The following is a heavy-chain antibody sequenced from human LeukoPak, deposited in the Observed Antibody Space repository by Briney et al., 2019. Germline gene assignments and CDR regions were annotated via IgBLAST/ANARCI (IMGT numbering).Heavy chain of an antibody. J-gene: IGHJ6*02. CDR1: GFTFSSYA. CDR2: ISYDGSNK. Sequence: GGSLGLSCAASGFTFSSYAMHWVRQAPGKGLEWVAVISYDGSNKYYADSVKGRFTISRDNSKNTLYLQMNSLRAEDTAVYYCARGFDLVAHYYYGMDVWGQGTTVTVSS. D-gene: IGHD5-12*01. V-gene: IGHV3-30-3*01. CDR3: ARGFDLVAHYYYGMDV.